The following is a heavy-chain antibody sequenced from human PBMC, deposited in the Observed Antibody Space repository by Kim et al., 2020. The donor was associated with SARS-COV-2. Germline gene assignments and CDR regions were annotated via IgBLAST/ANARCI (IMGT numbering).Heavy chain of an antibody. D-gene: IGHD3-16*01. Sequence: SETLSLTCTVSGGSISSGGYYWSWIRQHPGKGLEWIGYIYYSGSTYYNPSLKSRVTISVDTSKNQFSLKLSSVTAADTAVYYCARGGCRGEKLCNWFDPWGQGTLVTVSS. J-gene: IGHJ5*02. V-gene: IGHV4-31*03. CDR2: IYYSGST. CDR3: ARGGCRGEKLCNWFDP. CDR1: GGSISSGGYY.